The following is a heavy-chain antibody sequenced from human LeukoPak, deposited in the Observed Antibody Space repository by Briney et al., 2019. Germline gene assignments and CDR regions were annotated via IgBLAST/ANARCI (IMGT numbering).Heavy chain of an antibody. CDR3: AREPRHSGYDYGHWFDP. D-gene: IGHD5-12*01. J-gene: IGHJ5*02. Sequence: PSETLSLTCTVSGGSISSYYWSWIRQPPGKGLEWIGYIYYSGSTNYNPSLKSRVTISVDTSKNQFSLKLSSVTAADTAVYYCAREPRHSGYDYGHWFDPWGKGTLVTVSS. CDR2: IYYSGST. CDR1: GGSISSYY. V-gene: IGHV4-59*01.